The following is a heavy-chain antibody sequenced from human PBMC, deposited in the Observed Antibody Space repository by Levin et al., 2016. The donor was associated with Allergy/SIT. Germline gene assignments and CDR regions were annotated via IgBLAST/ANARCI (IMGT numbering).Heavy chain of an antibody. D-gene: IGHD6-13*01. CDR1: GYTFSSYY. J-gene: IGHJ4*02. V-gene: IGHV1-46*01. Sequence: ASVKVSCKASGYTFSSYYIHWVRQAPGQGLEWMGIINPSGGGTSYAQKFQGRVTMTRDTSTSTVYMELTSLRSEDTAVYSCARDLSAAAGSVPHWWGQGTLVTVSS. CDR3: ARDLSAAAGSVPHW. CDR2: INPSGGGT.